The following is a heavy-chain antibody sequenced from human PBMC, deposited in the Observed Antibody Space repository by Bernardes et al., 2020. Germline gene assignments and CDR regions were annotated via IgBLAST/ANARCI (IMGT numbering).Heavy chain of an antibody. V-gene: IGHV1-18*01. CDR2: ISAYNGNT. CDR1: GYTFTSYG. D-gene: IGHD3-10*01. Sequence: ASVKVSCKASGYTFTSYGISWVRQAPGQGLEWMGWISAYNGNTNYAQKLQGRVTMTTDTSTSTAYMELRSLRSDDTAVYYCARVTLWFGELFPLYYYYMDVWGKGTTVTVSS. J-gene: IGHJ6*03. CDR3: ARVTLWFGELFPLYYYYMDV.